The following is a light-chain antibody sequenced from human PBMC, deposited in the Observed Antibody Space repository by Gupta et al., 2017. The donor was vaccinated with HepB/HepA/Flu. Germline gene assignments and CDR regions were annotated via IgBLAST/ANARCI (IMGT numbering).Light chain of an antibody. Sequence: DIQMAQSPSSLSASVGDRVNLTCRASRTISTYLNWYQQKPGTAPKLLIYATSKLQSGVPSRFSGSGSGTDFTLTISSLQPEDFATYFCQQSYSSPPSFGQWTKLEIK. V-gene: IGKV1-39*01. J-gene: IGKJ2*01. CDR1: RTISTY. CDR2: ATS. CDR3: QQSYSSPPS.